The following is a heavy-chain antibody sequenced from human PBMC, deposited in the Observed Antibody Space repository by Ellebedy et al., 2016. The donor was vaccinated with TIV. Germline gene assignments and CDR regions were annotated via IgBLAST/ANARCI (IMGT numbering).Heavy chain of an antibody. V-gene: IGHV4-4*07. D-gene: IGHD3-10*01. CDR3: ARWGGYASGSFDR. CDR2: ISTSGTV. Sequence: MPSETLSLTCTVSGMSISVSGYQWTWIRQPAGMGLEWIGRISTSGTVNYNPSLKSRITMSADTSKNQFSLNLNSVSAADTAIYYCARWGGYASGSFDRWGQGTLVIVSS. J-gene: IGHJ4*02. CDR1: GMSISVSGYQ.